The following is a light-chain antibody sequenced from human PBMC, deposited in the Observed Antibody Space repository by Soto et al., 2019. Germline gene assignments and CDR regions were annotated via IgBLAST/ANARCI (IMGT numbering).Light chain of an antibody. CDR1: QSVSSN. CDR3: QQYNNWPPLLT. V-gene: IGKV3-15*01. Sequence: DIVMTQSPATLSVSPGERATLSCRASQSVSSNLAWYQQKPGQAPRLLIYGASTRATGIPARFSGSGSGTEFTLTISSLQSEDFAVYYCQQYNNWPPLLTFGGGTKVDIK. J-gene: IGKJ4*01. CDR2: GAS.